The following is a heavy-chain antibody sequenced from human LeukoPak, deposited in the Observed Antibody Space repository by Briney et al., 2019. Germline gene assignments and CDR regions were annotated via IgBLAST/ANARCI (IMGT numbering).Heavy chain of an antibody. V-gene: IGHV3-30*03. J-gene: IGHJ6*02. CDR2: ISYDGSNK. CDR3: AREEYYYDSSGYYPDLCYYYGMDV. Sequence: GGSLRLSCAASGFTFSSYGMHWVRQAPGKGLEWVAVISYDGSNKYYADSVKGRFAISRDNSKNTLYLQMNSLRAEDTAVYYCAREEYYYDSSGYYPDLCYYYGMDVWGQGTTVTVSS. D-gene: IGHD3-22*01. CDR1: GFTFSSYG.